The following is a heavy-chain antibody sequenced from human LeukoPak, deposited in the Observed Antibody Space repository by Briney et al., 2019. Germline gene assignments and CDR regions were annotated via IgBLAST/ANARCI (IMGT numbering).Heavy chain of an antibody. CDR2: INPSKGDT. CDR1: GYTFTTHL. V-gene: IGHV1-46*01. CDR3: ARAVGYCSSTSCYTDWFDP. J-gene: IGHJ5*02. Sequence: ASVQLSCKTSGYTFTTHLVHWVRQAPGQGLEWMGRINPSKGDTHYAQKFQGRVTVTRDTSTSTVYMELSSLRSEDTAVYYCARAVGYCSSTSCYTDWFDPWGQGTLVTVSS. D-gene: IGHD2-2*02.